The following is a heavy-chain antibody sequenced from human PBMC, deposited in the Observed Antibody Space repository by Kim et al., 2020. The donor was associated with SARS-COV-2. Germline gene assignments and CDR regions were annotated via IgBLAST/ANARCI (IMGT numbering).Heavy chain of an antibody. J-gene: IGHJ4*02. CDR3: ARGGWSGYYPFDY. D-gene: IGHD3-3*01. Sequence: YNPSLKSRVTISVDTSKNQFSLKLSSVTAADTAVYYCARGGWSGYYPFDYWGQGTLVTVSS. V-gene: IGHV4-59*09.